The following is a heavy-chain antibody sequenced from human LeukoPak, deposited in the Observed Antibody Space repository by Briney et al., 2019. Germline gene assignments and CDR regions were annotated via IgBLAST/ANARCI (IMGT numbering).Heavy chain of an antibody. Sequence: HTGGYLRLSCAASGFIFSSFAMSWVRQAPGKGLEWVSGISGNGGYTYYADSVKGRFTISRDNSKNTLYLQMNSLRAEDTAVYYCAKDRTMGYCSGGRCAYFDYWGQGTLVTVSS. CDR3: AKDRTMGYCSGGRCAYFDY. J-gene: IGHJ4*02. D-gene: IGHD2-15*01. CDR2: ISGNGGYT. V-gene: IGHV3-23*01. CDR1: GFIFSSFA.